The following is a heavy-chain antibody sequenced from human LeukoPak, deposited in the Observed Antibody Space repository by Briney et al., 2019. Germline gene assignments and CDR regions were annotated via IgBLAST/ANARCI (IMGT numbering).Heavy chain of an antibody. D-gene: IGHD2-2*01. J-gene: IGHJ5*02. CDR1: GYTFTVYY. Sequence: ASVTVSCTASGYTFTVYYMHWVRQAPGQGREGMGWINPNSGGTNYAQKFQGRVTMTRDTSISTAYMELSRLRSDDTAVYYCARAMRGNWFDPWGQGTLVTVSS. CDR2: INPNSGGT. CDR3: ARAMRGNWFDP. V-gene: IGHV1-2*02.